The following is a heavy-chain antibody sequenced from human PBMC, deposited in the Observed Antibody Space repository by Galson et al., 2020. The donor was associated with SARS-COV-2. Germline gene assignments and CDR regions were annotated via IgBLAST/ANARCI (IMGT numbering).Heavy chain of an antibody. D-gene: IGHD3-3*01. CDR2: ISGTGSGT. CDR1: GFNFWAYG. Sequence: GESLKISCATSGFNFWAYGLSWVRQTPGKGLEWVASISGTGSGTYYADPVKGRFTISRDNSKNTLYLQMNRLRTEDRAIYYCVKDGANFWSGYYDGTERIDSWGQGTQVIVSS. J-gene: IGHJ4*02. CDR3: VKDGANFWSGYYDGTERIDS. V-gene: IGHV3-23*01.